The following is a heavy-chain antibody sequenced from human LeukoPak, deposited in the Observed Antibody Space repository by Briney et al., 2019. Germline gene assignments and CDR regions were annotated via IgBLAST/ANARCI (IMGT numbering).Heavy chain of an antibody. CDR1: GCTFSDYY. J-gene: IGHJ3*02. V-gene: IGHV3-11*04. D-gene: IGHD3-10*01. CDR3: ARDSMDLGNSDAFDI. Sequence: GGSLRLSCAASGCTFSDYYMSWIRQAPGKGREWVSYISSSGSTIYYADSVKGRFTISRDNAKNSLYLQMNSLRAEDTVVYYCARDSMDLGNSDAFDIWGQGTMVTVSS. CDR2: ISSSGSTI.